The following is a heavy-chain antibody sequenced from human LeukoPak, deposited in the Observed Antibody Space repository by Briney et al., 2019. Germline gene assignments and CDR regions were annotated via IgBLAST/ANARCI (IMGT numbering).Heavy chain of an antibody. CDR1: GGSISSSS. CDR3: ARRGSCSSTSCFTRWFDP. CDR2: ISSSSSYI. D-gene: IGHD2-2*01. Sequence: PSETLSLTCIVSGGSISSSSYYWGWIRQPPGKGLEWVSSISSSSSYIYYADSVKGRFTISRDNAKNSLYLQMNSLRAEDTAVYYCARRGSCSSTSCFTRWFDPWGQGTLVTVSS. J-gene: IGHJ5*02. V-gene: IGHV3-21*01.